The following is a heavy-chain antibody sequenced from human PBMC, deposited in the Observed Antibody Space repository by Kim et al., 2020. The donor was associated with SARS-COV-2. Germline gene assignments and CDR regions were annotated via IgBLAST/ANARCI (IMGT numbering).Heavy chain of an antibody. V-gene: IGHV1-69*13. CDR3: ARFQYGDPLGGVWYYGMDA. D-gene: IGHD4-17*01. J-gene: IGHJ6*02. CDR2: IIPIFGTA. CDR1: GGTFSSYA. Sequence: SVKVSCKASGGTFSSYAISWVRQAPGQGLEWMGGIIPIFGTANYAQKFQGRVTITADESTSTAYMELSSLRSEDTAVYYCARFQYGDPLGGVWYYGMDAWGQGTTVTVSS.